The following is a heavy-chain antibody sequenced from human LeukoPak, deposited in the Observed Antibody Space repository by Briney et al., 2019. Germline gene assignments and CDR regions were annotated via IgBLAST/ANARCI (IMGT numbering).Heavy chain of an antibody. D-gene: IGHD4-23*01. Sequence: PSETLSLTCTVSGGSISSYYWSWIRQPAGKGLEWIGPIYTSGSTNYNPSLKSRVTMSVDTSKNQFSLKLSSVTAADTAVYYCARERDEGGNPRYYYYYYYMDVWGKGTTVTVSS. CDR2: IYTSGST. J-gene: IGHJ6*03. V-gene: IGHV4-4*07. CDR1: GGSISSYY. CDR3: ARERDEGGNPRYYYYYYYMDV.